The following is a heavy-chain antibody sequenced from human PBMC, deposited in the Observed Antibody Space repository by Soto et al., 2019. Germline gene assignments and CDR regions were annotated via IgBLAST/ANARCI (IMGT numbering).Heavy chain of an antibody. CDR1: GFTFSSYA. V-gene: IGHV3-23*01. Sequence: PGGSLRLSCAASGFTFSSYAMSWVRHAPGEGLEWVSSISGSGGGTYYADSVKGRFTFSRDNSKNTLYLQMNSLRAEDTAVYYCAKFGMATTKRSPPYYIDYWGQGALVTVSS. J-gene: IGHJ4*02. CDR3: AKFGMATTKRSPPYYIDY. D-gene: IGHD1-1*01. CDR2: ISGSGGGT.